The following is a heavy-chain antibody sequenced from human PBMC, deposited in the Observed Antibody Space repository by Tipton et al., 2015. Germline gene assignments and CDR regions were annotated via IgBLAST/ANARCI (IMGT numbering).Heavy chain of an antibody. CDR1: GGSFSSYG. CDR2: IIPIFGTT. CDR3: ARDRNYYDSSTYNHYYYGMDV. Sequence: QLVQSGAEVKKPGSSVKVSYKASGGSFSSYGISWVRQAPGQGLEWMGGIIPIFGTTSYAQKFQGRVTMTADESTSTAYMEVSSLRSEDTAVYYCARDRNYYDSSTYNHYYYGMDVWGQGTTVTVSS. D-gene: IGHD3-22*01. V-gene: IGHV1-69*01. J-gene: IGHJ6*02.